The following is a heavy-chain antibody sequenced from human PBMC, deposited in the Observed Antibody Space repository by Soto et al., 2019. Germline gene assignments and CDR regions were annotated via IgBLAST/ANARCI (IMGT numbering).Heavy chain of an antibody. CDR3: ARVKYQLLPLN. D-gene: IGHD2-2*01. CDR2: IYHSGST. J-gene: IGHJ4*02. Sequence: ASETLSLTCAVSGYSISSGYYWGWIRQPPGKGLEWIGSIYHSGSTYYNPSLKSRVTISVDTSKNQFSLKLSSVTAADTAVYYCARVKYQLLPLNWGQGTLVTVSS. CDR1: GYSISSGYY. V-gene: IGHV4-38-2*01.